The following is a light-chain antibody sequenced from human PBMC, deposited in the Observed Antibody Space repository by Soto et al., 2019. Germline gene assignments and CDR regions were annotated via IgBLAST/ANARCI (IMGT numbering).Light chain of an antibody. J-gene: IGKJ3*01. Sequence: DIQMTQSPSSLSASVGDRVTITCRASQSIRSYLTWYQQKPGQVPKLLIYAASRLPSGVPSRFSGSGAGTDFTLTISRLQPEDFVTYYCQQSYSTPPLFSFGPGTKVDIQ. CDR2: AAS. CDR3: QQSYSTPPLFS. V-gene: IGKV1-39*01. CDR1: QSIRSY.